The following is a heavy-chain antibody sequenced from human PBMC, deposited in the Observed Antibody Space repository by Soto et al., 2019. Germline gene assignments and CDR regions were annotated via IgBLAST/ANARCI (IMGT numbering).Heavy chain of an antibody. D-gene: IGHD6-19*01. CDR3: ARALGYSSTSRLDL. V-gene: IGHV1-8*01. CDR2: MNTDTGNT. Sequence: QVQLVQSGAEVEKPGASVKVSCKASGYTFTTYDFNWVRQAPGHGLEWMGWMNTDTGNTGYAQKFQGRVTMTRDTYKSTAFMALSGLTAEDTAVYYCARALGYSSTSRLDLWGQGTLVTVSS. CDR1: GYTFTTYD. J-gene: IGHJ4*02.